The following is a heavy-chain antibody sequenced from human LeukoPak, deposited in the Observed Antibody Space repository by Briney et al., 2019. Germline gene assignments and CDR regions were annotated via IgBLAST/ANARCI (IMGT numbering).Heavy chain of an antibody. D-gene: IGHD4-11*01. Sequence: SEILSLTCTVPAGSISSSYWSWIRQPPGKGLEWIGYIYYSGSTNYNPSLKSRVTISVDTSKNQFSLKLYSVTAADTAVYYCARQGPLTTAVTTRTNPFDYWGQGTLVTVSS. CDR3: ARQGPLTTAVTTRTNPFDY. J-gene: IGHJ4*02. CDR2: IYYSGST. CDR1: AGSISSSY. V-gene: IGHV4-59*08.